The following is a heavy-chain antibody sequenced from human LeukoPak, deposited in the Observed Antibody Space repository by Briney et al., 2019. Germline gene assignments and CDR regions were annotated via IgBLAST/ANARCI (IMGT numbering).Heavy chain of an antibody. CDR3: VRGRITVAMYYFDS. CDR2: MNPSSGIT. V-gene: IGHV1-8*01. CDR1: GYSFTNYD. D-gene: IGHD6-19*01. J-gene: IGHJ4*02. Sequence: ASVKVSCKASGYSFTNYDINWVRQATGQGLEWMGWMNPSSGITGFAQKFQGRVTLTRDTSITTAHMELSSLRSEDTAVYYCVRGRITVAMYYFDSWGQGTLVTVSS.